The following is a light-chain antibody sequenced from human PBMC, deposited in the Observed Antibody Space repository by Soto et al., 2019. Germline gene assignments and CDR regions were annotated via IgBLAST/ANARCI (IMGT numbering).Light chain of an antibody. CDR3: QSYDNSLNHVV. V-gene: IGLV1-40*01. CDR2: RNN. CDR1: SSNLGVGYD. Sequence: QSVLTQPPSVSGALGQRVTISCTGSSSNLGVGYDAHWYQQRPGTAPKLLIYRNNNRPSGVPDRFSGSKSGTSASLAITGLQTEDEATYYCQSYDNSLNHVVFGGGTKLTVL. J-gene: IGLJ2*01.